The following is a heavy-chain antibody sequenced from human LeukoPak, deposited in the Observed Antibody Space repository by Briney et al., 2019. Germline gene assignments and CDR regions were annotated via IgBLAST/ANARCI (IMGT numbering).Heavy chain of an antibody. CDR2: INPNSGGT. D-gene: IGHD2-2*01. CDR3: ARDRVVVPAAFDY. V-gene: IGHV1-2*02. CDR1: GYTFTAYY. Sequence: GASVKVSCKASGYTFTAYYMHWVRQAPGQGLELMGWINPNSGGTNYAQKFQGRVTMTRDTSISTAYMELSRLRSDDTAVYYCARDRVVVPAAFDYWGQGTLVTVSS. J-gene: IGHJ4*02.